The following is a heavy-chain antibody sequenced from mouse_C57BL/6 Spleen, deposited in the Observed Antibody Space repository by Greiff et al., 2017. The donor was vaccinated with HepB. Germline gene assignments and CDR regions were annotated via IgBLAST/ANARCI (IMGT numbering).Heavy chain of an antibody. CDR3: ARSDYCGSSYDYYDY. CDR2: FYPGSGSI. D-gene: IGHD1-1*01. Sequence: QVQLQQSGAELVKPGASVKLSCKASGYTFTEYTIHWVKQRSGQGLEWIGWFYPGSGSIKYNEKFKDKATLNADKSSSTAYMELSRLTSEDSAVYICARSDYCGSSYDYYDYWGKGTTLTVSS. V-gene: IGHV1-62-2*01. J-gene: IGHJ2*01. CDR1: GYTFTEYT.